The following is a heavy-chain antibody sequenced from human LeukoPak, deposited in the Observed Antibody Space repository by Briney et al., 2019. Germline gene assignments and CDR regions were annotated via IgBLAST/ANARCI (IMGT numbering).Heavy chain of an antibody. V-gene: IGHV4-39*01. Sequence: PSETLSLTCTVSGGSISSSSYYWGWIRQPPGKGLEWIGSIYYSGSTYYNPSLKSRVTISVDTSKNQFSLKLSSVTAADTAVYYCARTAQYSSSWGTFDPWGQGTLVTVSS. D-gene: IGHD6-13*01. CDR2: IYYSGST. J-gene: IGHJ5*02. CDR3: ARTAQYSSSWGTFDP. CDR1: GGSISSSSYY.